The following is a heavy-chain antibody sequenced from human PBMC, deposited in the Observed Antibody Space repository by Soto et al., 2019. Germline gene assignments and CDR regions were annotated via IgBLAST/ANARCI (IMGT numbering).Heavy chain of an antibody. CDR3: ARSSSWSYYQQY. CDR1: DGSISSYY. V-gene: IGHV4-59*01. J-gene: IGHJ4*02. CDR2: ISYSGTT. Sequence: SETLSLTCTVSDGSISSYYWSWIRQPPGKGLECIGYISYSGTTKYNPSLKNRVTILRDTSKNQFSLKLSSVTAADTAVYYCARSSSWSYYQQYWGQGALVTVS. D-gene: IGHD3-10*01.